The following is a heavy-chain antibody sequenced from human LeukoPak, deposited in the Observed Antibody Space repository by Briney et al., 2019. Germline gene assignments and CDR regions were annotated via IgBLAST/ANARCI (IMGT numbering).Heavy chain of an antibody. J-gene: IGHJ6*03. V-gene: IGHV1-69*05. CDR1: GGTFSSYA. CDR3: ARVPDLYYYYYMDV. Sequence: SVKVSCKASGGTFSSYAISWVRQAPGHGLEWMGGIIPIFGTANYAQKFQGRVTITTDESTSTAYMELSSLRSEDTAVYYCARVPDLYYYYYMDVWGKGTTVTVSS. CDR2: IIPIFGTA.